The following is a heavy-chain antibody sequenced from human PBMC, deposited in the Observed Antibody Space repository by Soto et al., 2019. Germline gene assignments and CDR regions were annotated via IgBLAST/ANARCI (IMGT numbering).Heavy chain of an antibody. Sequence: GGSLRLSCAASGFTFSSYGMHWVRQAPGKGLEWVAVISYDGSNKYYADSVKGRFTISRDNSKNTLYLQMNSLRAEDTAVYYCARDKAYSSSWHRTTHIEQYYFDYWGQGTLVTVSS. J-gene: IGHJ4*02. CDR1: GFTFSSYG. V-gene: IGHV3-30*03. CDR3: ARDKAYSSSWHRTTHIEQYYFDY. D-gene: IGHD6-13*01. CDR2: ISYDGSNK.